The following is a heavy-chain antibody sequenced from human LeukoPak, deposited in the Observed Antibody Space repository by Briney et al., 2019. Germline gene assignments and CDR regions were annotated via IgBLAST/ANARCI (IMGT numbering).Heavy chain of an antibody. Sequence: GGSLRLSCAASGFTFSSHLMHWVRQAPGKGLVWVSRISSDGTYTNYADSVRGRFTISRDNAKNTLYLQMNSLRAEDTAVYYCARGPGSSGGCYVGDFWGQGTLVTVSS. D-gene: IGHD1-26*01. CDR2: ISSDGTYT. J-gene: IGHJ4*02. CDR1: GFTFSSHL. CDR3: ARGPGSSGGCYVGDF. V-gene: IGHV3-74*01.